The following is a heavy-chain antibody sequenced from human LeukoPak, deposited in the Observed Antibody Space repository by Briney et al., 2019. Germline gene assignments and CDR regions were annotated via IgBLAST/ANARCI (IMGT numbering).Heavy chain of an antibody. V-gene: IGHV4-61*02. CDR2: IYTSGST. CDR3: ARKGPGIRDPNAFDI. Sequence: SETLSLTCTVSGGSITTTTYYWGWIRQPAGKGLEWIGRIYTSGSTNYNPSLKSRVTMSVDKSKNQFSLRLTSVSAADTAVYYCARKGPGIRDPNAFDIWGQGTMVTVSS. CDR1: GGSITTTTYY. J-gene: IGHJ3*02. D-gene: IGHD6-13*01.